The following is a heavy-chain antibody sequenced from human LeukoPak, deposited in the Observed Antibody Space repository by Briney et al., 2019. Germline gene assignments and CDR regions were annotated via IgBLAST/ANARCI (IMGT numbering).Heavy chain of an antibody. V-gene: IGHV3-23*01. D-gene: IGHD6-13*01. CDR1: GFTFSSYA. J-gene: IGHJ4*02. Sequence: PGGSLRLSCAASGFTFSSYAMSWVRQAPGKGLEWVSPLSASGGSTYYADSVKGRFSISRDNSKNTLYLQMNRLRAEDTAVYYCAKRGGSSWFGDFDYWGQGTLVTVSS. CDR2: LSASGGST. CDR3: AKRGGSSWFGDFDY.